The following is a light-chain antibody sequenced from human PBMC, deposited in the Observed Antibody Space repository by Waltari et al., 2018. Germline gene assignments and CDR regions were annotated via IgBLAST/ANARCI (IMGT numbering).Light chain of an antibody. V-gene: IGKV3-20*01. J-gene: IGKJ2*01. Sequence: EVVLTQSPGTLSLSPGERAARTCRATPLFSSSDIAWSQQKPGQAPRLLIYAASTRGTGIPDRFSGSGSGTDFTLTISRLEVEDFAVYYCQQYDSTPVTFGQGTKVEIK. CDR2: AAS. CDR1: PLFSSSD. CDR3: QQYDSTPVT.